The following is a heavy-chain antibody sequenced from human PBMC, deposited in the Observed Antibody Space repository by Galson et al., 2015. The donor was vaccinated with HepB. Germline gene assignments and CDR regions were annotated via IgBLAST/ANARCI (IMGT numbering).Heavy chain of an antibody. V-gene: IGHV1-3*01. Sequence: SVKVSCKASGYTFTSYAMHWVRQAPGQRLEWMGWINAGNGNTKYSQKFQGRVTITRDTSASTAYMELSSLRSEDTAVYYCARDTRYYGEAGWYFDLWGRGTLVTVSS. CDR3: ARDTRYYGEAGWYFDL. D-gene: IGHD4-17*01. CDR2: INAGNGNT. CDR1: GYTFTSYA. J-gene: IGHJ2*01.